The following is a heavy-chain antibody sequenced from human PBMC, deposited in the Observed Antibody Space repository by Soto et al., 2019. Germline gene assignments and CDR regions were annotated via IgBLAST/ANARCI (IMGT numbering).Heavy chain of an antibody. CDR1: GFPISSTST. V-gene: IGHV4-38-2*02. J-gene: IGHJ6*02. Sequence: SETLSLTCLVSGFPISSTSTWGWIRQPPGRGLEWIGSISHSGTTSYSPSLTSRVSISVDTSKNQVSLKLTSVTAADTAVYFCARVTMVIRDSDHFGVDVWGHGTTVTVSS. CDR2: ISHSGTT. CDR3: ARVTMVIRDSDHFGVDV. D-gene: IGHD4-17*01.